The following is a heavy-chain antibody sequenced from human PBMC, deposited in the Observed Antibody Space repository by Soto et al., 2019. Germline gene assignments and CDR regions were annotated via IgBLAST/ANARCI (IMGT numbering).Heavy chain of an antibody. Sequence: PSETLSLTYTVSGGSISSYYWTWIRQPAGKGLEWIGRSYSSGSTDYNPSLKSRVTMSADTSKNQFSLKLSSVTAADTAVYYCAIGSGWQDMDYWGQGTLVTVS. V-gene: IGHV4-4*07. J-gene: IGHJ4*02. D-gene: IGHD6-19*01. CDR2: SYSSGST. CDR1: GGSISSYY. CDR3: AIGSGWQDMDY.